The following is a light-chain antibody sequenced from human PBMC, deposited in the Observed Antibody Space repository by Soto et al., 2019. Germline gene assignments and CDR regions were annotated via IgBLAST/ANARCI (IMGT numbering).Light chain of an antibody. CDR1: SSDVGGYHY. V-gene: IGLV2-14*03. CDR2: QVS. CDR3: SSFTSTHTYV. Sequence: QSARAEPASVSVSPGQSMTISCTGSSSDVGGYHYVSWYQQHPGKAPKLIIYQVSHRPSGVSDRFSGSKSGNTASLTISGLQGEDEATYYCSSFTSTHTYVFGTGTKVTVL. J-gene: IGLJ1*01.